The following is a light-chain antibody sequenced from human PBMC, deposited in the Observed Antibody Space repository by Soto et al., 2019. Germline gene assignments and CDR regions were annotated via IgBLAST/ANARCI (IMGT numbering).Light chain of an antibody. CDR3: QQYNDWPLT. V-gene: IGKV3D-15*01. CDR1: QSVSSC. J-gene: IGKJ4*01. Sequence: IVLSKSADTLSLCPGASAPLSCRASQSVSSCLAWYQQKPGQAPRLLIYDASNRATGIPTRFSGSGSGTEFTLTISSLQSEDFAVYYCQQYNDWPLTFGGGTKVDIK. CDR2: DAS.